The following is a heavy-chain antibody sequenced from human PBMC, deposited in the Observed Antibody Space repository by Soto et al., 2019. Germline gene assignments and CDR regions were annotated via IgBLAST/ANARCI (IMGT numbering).Heavy chain of an antibody. J-gene: IGHJ2*01. CDR3: ARDPLWGTAMVLWYFDL. D-gene: IGHD5-18*01. CDR1: GFTFSSYA. CDR2: ISYDGSNK. Sequence: QVQLVESGGGVVQPGRSLRPSCAASGFTFSSYAMHWVRQAPGKGLEWVAVISYDGSNKYYADSVKGRFTISRDNSKNTLYLQMNSLRAEDTAVYYCARDPLWGTAMVLWYFDLLGRGTLVTVSS. V-gene: IGHV3-30-3*01.